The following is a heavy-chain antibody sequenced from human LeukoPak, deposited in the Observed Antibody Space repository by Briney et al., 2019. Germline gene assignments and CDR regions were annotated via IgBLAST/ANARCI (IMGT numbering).Heavy chain of an antibody. D-gene: IGHD3-22*01. J-gene: IGHJ4*02. Sequence: KTSETLSLTCTVSGGSISSYYWGWIRQPPGKGLEWIGSIYYSGSTYYNPSLKSRVTISVDTSKNQFSLKLSSVTAADTAVYYCARHQRGWYYYDSSGLVDYWGQGTLVTVSS. V-gene: IGHV4-39*01. CDR2: IYYSGST. CDR3: ARHQRGWYYYDSSGLVDY. CDR1: GGSISSYY.